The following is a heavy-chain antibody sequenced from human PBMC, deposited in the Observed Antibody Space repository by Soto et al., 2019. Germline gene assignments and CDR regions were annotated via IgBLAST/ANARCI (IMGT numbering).Heavy chain of an antibody. V-gene: IGHV1-46*01. Sequence: QVQLVQSGAEVKNPGASVKVSCKASGYTFTSFYIHWVRQAPGQGLEWMSIINPNGGSTNYAQNLQGSVTLTRDTSTNTVYMELSSLRSEDTAVYYCARGLTSGDYWGKGTLVTVSS. J-gene: IGHJ4*02. CDR3: ARGLTSGDY. CDR1: GYTFTSFY. CDR2: INPNGGST.